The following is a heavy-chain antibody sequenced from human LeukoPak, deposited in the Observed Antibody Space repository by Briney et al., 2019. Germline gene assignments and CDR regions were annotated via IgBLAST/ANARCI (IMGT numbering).Heavy chain of an antibody. CDR2: INYRGTT. J-gene: IGHJ6*02. CDR1: GGSISSYY. CDR3: ARRGAARRYDGMDV. V-gene: IGHV4-59*08. Sequence: SETLSLTCTVSGGSISSYYWYRIRQPPRKGLEWIGYINYRGTTDYNPSLKSRVTISVDTSKNEFSLKLTSVTAADTAVYYCARRGAARRYDGMDVWGQGNTVTVSS. D-gene: IGHD6-6*01.